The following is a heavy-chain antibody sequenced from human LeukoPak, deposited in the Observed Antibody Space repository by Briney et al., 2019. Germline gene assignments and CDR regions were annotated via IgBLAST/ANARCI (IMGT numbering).Heavy chain of an antibody. CDR3: ARGSETDILTGYELDY. J-gene: IGHJ4*02. D-gene: IGHD3-9*01. CDR2: IYHSGST. Sequence: SETLSPTCTVSGYSISSGYYWGWIRQPPGKGLEWIGSIYHSGSTNYNPSLKSRVTISVDTSKNQFSLKLSSVTAADTAVYYCARGSETDILTGYELDYWGQGTLVTVSS. V-gene: IGHV4-38-2*02. CDR1: GYSISSGYY.